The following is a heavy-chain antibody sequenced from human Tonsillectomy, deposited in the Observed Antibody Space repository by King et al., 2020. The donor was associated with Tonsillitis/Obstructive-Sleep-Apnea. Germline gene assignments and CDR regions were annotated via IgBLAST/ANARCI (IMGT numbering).Heavy chain of an antibody. V-gene: IGHV4-4*07. Sequence: VQLQESGPGLVKPSETLSLTCTVSGGSIRSYYWSWIWQPAGKGLEWIGRIHSSGSTNYNPSLKSRVTMSVDTSKNQFSLKLSSVTAADTAVYYCARVNGDYPHYYGMDVWGQGTPVTVSS. CDR3: ARVNGDYPHYYGMDV. D-gene: IGHD4-17*01. CDR1: GGSIRSYY. CDR2: IHSSGST. J-gene: IGHJ6*02.